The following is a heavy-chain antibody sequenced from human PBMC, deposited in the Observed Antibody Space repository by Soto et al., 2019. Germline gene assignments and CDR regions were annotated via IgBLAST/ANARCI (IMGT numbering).Heavy chain of an antibody. CDR2: VYHTGRT. Sequence: SEPLSLTCPFSCGSFKIVSYSWSWIRQPPGKGLEWIGYVYHTGRTSYNHSLKSRVSISMDTSKNQFSLNLDSVTSADKVVYFCATDFAYADSWGQVTRVKISS. CDR1: CGSFKIVSYS. CDR3: ATDFAYADS. V-gene: IGHV4-61*01. J-gene: IGHJ4*02. D-gene: IGHD3-3*01.